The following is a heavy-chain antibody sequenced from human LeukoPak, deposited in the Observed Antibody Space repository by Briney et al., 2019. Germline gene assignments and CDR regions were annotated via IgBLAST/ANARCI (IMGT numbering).Heavy chain of an antibody. CDR1: GFTFSSYS. CDR3: ARDLSAGAY. D-gene: IGHD1-26*01. V-gene: IGHV3-48*01. CDR2: ISGSSSTI. Sequence: GGSLRLSCAASGFTFSSYSMNWVRQAPGKGLEWGSYISGSSSTIYYADSVKGRFTISRDNGKNTLYLQMNSLRAEDTAVFYCARDLSAGAYWGQGTLVTVSS. J-gene: IGHJ4*02.